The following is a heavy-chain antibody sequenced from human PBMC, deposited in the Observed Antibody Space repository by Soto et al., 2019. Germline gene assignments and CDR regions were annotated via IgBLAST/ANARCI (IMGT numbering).Heavy chain of an antibody. V-gene: IGHV4-39*01. J-gene: IGHJ4*02. Sequence: LSLTCTVSGGSINSRSYYRGWIRQSPGKGLEWIGSIYYSGSTYYNPSLKSRVAMSVDTSKNQFSLKLRSVSAADTAVYYCARQRTSVVTQAYFDDWRQGSLVTVSS. CDR2: IYYSGST. CDR1: GGSINSRSYY. CDR3: ARQRTSVVTQAYFDD. D-gene: IGHD2-21*02.